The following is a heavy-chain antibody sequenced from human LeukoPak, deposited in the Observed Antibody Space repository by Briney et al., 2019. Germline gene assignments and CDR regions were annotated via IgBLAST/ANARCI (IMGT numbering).Heavy chain of an antibody. V-gene: IGHV4-61*01. CDR2: IYYSGST. D-gene: IGHD6-13*01. J-gene: IGHJ4*02. Sequence: SETLSLTCTVSGGSVSSGSYYWSWIRQPPGKGLEWIGYIYYSGSTNYNPSLKSRVTISVDTSKNQFSLKLSSVTAAATAVYYCARVDYSSRWPPDYWGQGTLVTVSS. CDR1: GGSVSSGSYY. CDR3: ARVDYSSRWPPDY.